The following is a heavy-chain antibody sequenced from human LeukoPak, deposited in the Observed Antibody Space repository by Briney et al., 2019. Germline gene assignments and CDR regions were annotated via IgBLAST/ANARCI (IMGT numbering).Heavy chain of an antibody. CDR2: ISNTGDFI. V-gene: IGHV3-11*04. Sequence: GGSLRLSCAASGLTFSDEYMSWIRQAPGKGLEWVSYISNTGDFIAYADSVKGRFTISRDNAKNSLYLQMNSLRAEDTAVYYCARDLPGNSSSRTPVDYWGQGTLVTVSS. D-gene: IGHD6-13*01. CDR1: GLTFSDEY. CDR3: ARDLPGNSSSRTPVDY. J-gene: IGHJ4*02.